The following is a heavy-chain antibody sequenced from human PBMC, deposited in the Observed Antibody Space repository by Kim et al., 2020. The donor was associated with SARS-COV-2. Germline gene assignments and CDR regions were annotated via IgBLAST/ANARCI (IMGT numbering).Heavy chain of an antibody. CDR1: GFRFSSYW. D-gene: IGHD7-27*01. V-gene: IGHV3-7*03. Sequence: GGSLRLSCAASGFRFSSYWMSWVRQAPGKGLEWVANIRQDGSETKYVDSVKGRFAISRDTAKNSLTLQMNSLRSEDTALYYCVRDNWAQKDCDAFDIWG. CDR3: VRDNWAQKDCDAFDI. CDR2: IRQDGSET. J-gene: IGHJ3*02.